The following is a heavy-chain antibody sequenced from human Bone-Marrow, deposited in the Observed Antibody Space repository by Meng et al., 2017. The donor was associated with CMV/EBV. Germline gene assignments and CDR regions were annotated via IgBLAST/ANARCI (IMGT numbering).Heavy chain of an antibody. J-gene: IGHJ4*02. CDR1: GFSLSTSGVA. CDR3: ARSKWGSPFDY. CDR2: IYWNDNK. V-gene: IGHV2-5*01. D-gene: IGHD7-27*01. Sequence: SGPTLVKHTQTLTLTCNFAGFSLSTSGVAVGWIRQPPGKALELLALIYWNDNKRYSPSLKSRLSITKDTAKDQVVLTITNMDPVDTATYYGARSKWGSPFDYWGQGTLVTVSS.